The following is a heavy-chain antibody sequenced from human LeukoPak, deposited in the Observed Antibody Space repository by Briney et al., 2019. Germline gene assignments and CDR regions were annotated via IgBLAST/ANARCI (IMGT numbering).Heavy chain of an antibody. CDR1: GGSFSGYY. Sequence: SETLSLTCAVYGGSFSGYYCSWIRQPPGKGLEWIGEINHSGSTNYNPSLKSRVTISVDTSKNQFSLKLSSVTAADTAVYYCARLSYRSSWLNWFDPWGQGTLVTVSS. D-gene: IGHD6-13*01. CDR2: INHSGST. CDR3: ARLSYRSSWLNWFDP. J-gene: IGHJ5*02. V-gene: IGHV4-34*01.